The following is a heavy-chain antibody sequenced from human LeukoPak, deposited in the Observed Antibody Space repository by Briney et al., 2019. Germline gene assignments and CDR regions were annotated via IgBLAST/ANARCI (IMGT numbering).Heavy chain of an antibody. Sequence: ASVKVSCKASGYTFTGYYMHWVRQAPGQGLEWMGWINPNSGGTNYAQKFQGRVTMTRDTSISTAYMELSRLRSDDTAVYYCARDLAYCGGDCSSGHGYYWGQGTLVTVSS. CDR1: GYTFTGYY. CDR3: ARDLAYCGGDCSSGHGYY. V-gene: IGHV1-2*02. CDR2: INPNSGGT. D-gene: IGHD2-21*02. J-gene: IGHJ4*02.